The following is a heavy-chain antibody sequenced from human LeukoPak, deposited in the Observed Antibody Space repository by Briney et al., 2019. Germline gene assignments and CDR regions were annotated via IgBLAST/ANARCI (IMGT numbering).Heavy chain of an antibody. J-gene: IGHJ5*02. CDR1: GFIFNNYG. Sequence: GGSLRLSCVASGFIFNNYGMNWVRQAPGEGLEWVAFIRYDGSNKYYADSVKGRFTISRDNSKNTLYLQMNSLRAEDTAVYYCAKDRNGVLRYFDWLFHWGQGTLVTVSS. CDR2: IRYDGSNK. V-gene: IGHV3-30*02. D-gene: IGHD3-9*01. CDR3: AKDRNGVLRYFDWLFH.